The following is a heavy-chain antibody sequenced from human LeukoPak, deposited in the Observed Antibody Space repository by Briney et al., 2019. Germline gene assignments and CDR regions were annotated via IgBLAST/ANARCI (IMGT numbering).Heavy chain of an antibody. J-gene: IGHJ4*02. CDR2: INHSGST. D-gene: IGHD3-22*01. CDR1: GGSFSGYY. V-gene: IGHV4-34*01. CDR3: XXXXXXXXDSSGYYYPPDY. Sequence: SETLSLTCAVYGGSFSGYYWSWIRQPPGKGLEWIGEINHSGSTNYNPSLKSRVTISVDTSKNQFSLKLSSVTAADTAVYYFXXXXXXXXDSSGYYYPPDYWGQGTLVTVSS.